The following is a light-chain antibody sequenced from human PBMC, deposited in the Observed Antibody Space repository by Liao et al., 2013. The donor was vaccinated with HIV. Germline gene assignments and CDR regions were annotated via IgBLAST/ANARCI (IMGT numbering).Light chain of an antibody. Sequence: SYELTQPPSLSVSPGQTASITCSGDKLGDKYACWYQQKPGQSPVLVIYQDSKRPSGIPERFSGSNSGNTATLTISRVEAGDEADYYCQVWDSSSGVFGGGTKLTVL. CDR2: QDS. J-gene: IGLJ3*02. CDR1: KLGDKY. V-gene: IGLV3-1*01. CDR3: QVWDSSSGV.